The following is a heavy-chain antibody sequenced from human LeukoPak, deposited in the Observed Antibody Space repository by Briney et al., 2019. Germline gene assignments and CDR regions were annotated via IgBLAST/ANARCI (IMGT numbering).Heavy chain of an antibody. V-gene: IGHV4-34*01. CDR3: ASHRDGYNFAFDI. CDR2: INHSGST. D-gene: IGHD5-24*01. CDR1: GGSFSGYY. Sequence: PSETLSLTCAVYGGSFSGYYWSWTRQPPGKGLEWIGEINHSGSTNYNPSLKSRVTISVDTSKNQFSLKLSSVTAADTAVYYCASHRDGYNFAFDIWGQGTMVTVSS. J-gene: IGHJ3*02.